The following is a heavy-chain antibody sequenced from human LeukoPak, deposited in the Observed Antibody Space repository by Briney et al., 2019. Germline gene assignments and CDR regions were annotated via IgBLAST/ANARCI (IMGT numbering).Heavy chain of an antibody. Sequence: ASVKVSCKASGGTFISYAISWVGQAPGEGGEWMGGIIPIFGTANYAQKFQGRVTITADESTSTAYMELSSLRSEDTAVYYCAREKASSGWYYPYQLSYFDYWGQGTLVTVSS. J-gene: IGHJ4*02. CDR3: AREKASSGWYYPYQLSYFDY. D-gene: IGHD6-19*01. CDR1: GGTFISYA. CDR2: IIPIFGTA. V-gene: IGHV1-69*13.